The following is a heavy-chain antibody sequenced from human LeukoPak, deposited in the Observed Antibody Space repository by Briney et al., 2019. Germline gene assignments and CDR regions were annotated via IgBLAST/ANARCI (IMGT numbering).Heavy chain of an antibody. V-gene: IGHV7-4-1*02. CDR3: ARDGVTMVRGVITLLYYYGMDV. J-gene: IGHJ6*02. Sequence: GASVTVSFTASGYTFTVYYMHWVRQAPGQGLEWMGWINTNTGNPTYAQGFTGRFVFSLDTSVSTAYLQISSLKAEDTAVYYCARDGVTMVRGVITLLYYYGMDVWGQGTTVTASS. CDR1: GYTFTVYY. CDR2: INTNTGNP. D-gene: IGHD3-10*01.